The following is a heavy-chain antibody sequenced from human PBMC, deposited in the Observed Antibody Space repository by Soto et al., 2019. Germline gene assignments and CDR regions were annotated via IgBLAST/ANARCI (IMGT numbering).Heavy chain of an antibody. Sequence: LRLSCVASGFTFSRYWMSWVRQAPGKGLEWVANIKQDGSEKYYVDSVKDRFTISRDNAKNSLYLQMNSLRVDDTALYYCARDGTGAPVWGNYRADYWGHGALVTVSS. V-gene: IGHV3-7*03. CDR2: IKQDGSEK. CDR3: ARDGTGAPVWGNYRADY. CDR1: GFTFSRYW. J-gene: IGHJ4*01. D-gene: IGHD3-16*02.